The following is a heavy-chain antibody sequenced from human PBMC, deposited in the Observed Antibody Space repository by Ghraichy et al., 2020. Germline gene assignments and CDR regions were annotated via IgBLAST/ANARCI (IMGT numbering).Heavy chain of an antibody. Sequence: SETLSLTCAVSGGSGGSISSGGYSWNWVRQPPGKDLEWIGCIYETGNTYYNPSLESRVTVSGDASKNQFSLRLISVTAADTAVYYCARGAAGKDLDFWGQGILVSVSS. D-gene: IGHD3-10*01. CDR3: ARGAAGKDLDF. V-gene: IGHV4-30-2*01. CDR1: GGSGGSISSGGYS. CDR2: IYETGNT. J-gene: IGHJ4*02.